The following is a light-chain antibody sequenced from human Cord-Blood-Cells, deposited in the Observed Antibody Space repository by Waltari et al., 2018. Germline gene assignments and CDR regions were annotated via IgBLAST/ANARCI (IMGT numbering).Light chain of an antibody. CDR2: LEGSGSY. Sequence: QPVLTQSYSASASLGSSVKLTCTLSSGHSSYIIAWHQQQPGKAPRYLMKLEGSGSYNKGSGVPDRFSGSSSGADCYLTISNLQSEDEADYYCETWDSNTVVFGGGTKLTVL. CDR3: ETWDSNTVV. V-gene: IGLV4-60*03. CDR1: SGHSSYI. J-gene: IGLJ2*01.